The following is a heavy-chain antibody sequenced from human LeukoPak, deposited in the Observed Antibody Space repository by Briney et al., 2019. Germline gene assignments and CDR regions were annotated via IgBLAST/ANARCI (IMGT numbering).Heavy chain of an antibody. CDR2: IKQDGSEK. CDR3: ARDRVVVVPAAIYFSFDY. Sequence: GGSLRLSCAASGFTFSGYWMSWVRQAPGKGLEWVANIKQDGSEKYYVDSVKGRFTISRDNAKNSLYLQMNSLRAEDTAVYYCARDRVVVVPAAIYFSFDYWRQGTLVTVSS. D-gene: IGHD2-2*02. V-gene: IGHV3-7*01. J-gene: IGHJ4*02. CDR1: GFTFSGYW.